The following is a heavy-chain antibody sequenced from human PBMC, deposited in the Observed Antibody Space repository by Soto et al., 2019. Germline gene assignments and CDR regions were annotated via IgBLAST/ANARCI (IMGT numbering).Heavy chain of an antibody. D-gene: IGHD2-8*01. CDR2: IFHDGTA. J-gene: IGHJ4*02. CDR3: ARIVYDTRLNYMYFDF. CDR1: GVSISSGNW. V-gene: IGHV4-4*02. Sequence: SETLSLTCAVSGVSISSGNWWTWVRQTPQRGLEYIGEIFHDGTANYYPSFERRVAISVDTSKNQFSLKLTSVTAADTAIYFCARIVYDTRLNYMYFDFWGQGALVPVST.